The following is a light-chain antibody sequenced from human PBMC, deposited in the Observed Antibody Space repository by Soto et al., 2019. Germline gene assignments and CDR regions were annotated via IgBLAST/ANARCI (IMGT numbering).Light chain of an antibody. CDR3: QQSYTTLFT. Sequence: DIQMTQSPSSLSASVGDRVTITCRASQSISNYLNWYQQKPGKAPKLLIYAASSLRSGDPSRFSGSGSGTDFTLTISSLQPEDFATYSCQQSYTTLFTFGPGTNVDI. CDR1: QSISNY. V-gene: IGKV1-39*01. J-gene: IGKJ3*01. CDR2: AAS.